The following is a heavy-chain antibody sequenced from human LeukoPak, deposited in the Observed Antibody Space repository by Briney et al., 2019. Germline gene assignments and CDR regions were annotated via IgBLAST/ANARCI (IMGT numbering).Heavy chain of an antibody. CDR2: IIPILGIA. V-gene: IGHV1-69*02. CDR1: GGTFSSYT. J-gene: IGHJ4*02. D-gene: IGHD4-23*01. Sequence: GASVKVSCKASGGTFSSYTISWVRQAPGQGLEWMGRIIPILGIANYAQKFQGRVTITADKSTSTAYMGLSSLRSEETPVYYCASNYGGNPGGGGLFDYWGQGTLVTVSS. CDR3: ASNYGGNPGGGGLFDY.